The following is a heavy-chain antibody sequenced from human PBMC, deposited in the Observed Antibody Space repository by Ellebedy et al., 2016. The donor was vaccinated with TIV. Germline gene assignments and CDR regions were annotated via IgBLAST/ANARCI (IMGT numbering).Heavy chain of an antibody. CDR2: IHHSGST. V-gene: IGHV4-39*07. D-gene: IGHD3-16*01. J-gene: IGHJ4*02. CDR3: TTFKGLTTGGYDRGMDY. Sequence: SETLSLTXSVSGGSISTSSFYWAWIRQPPGRGLEYIGTIHHSGSTYYNSSLKSRLTISVDASKNQFSLKLISLTAADTAMYYCTTFKGLTTGGYDRGMDYWGQGTLVTVSS. CDR1: GGSISTSSFY.